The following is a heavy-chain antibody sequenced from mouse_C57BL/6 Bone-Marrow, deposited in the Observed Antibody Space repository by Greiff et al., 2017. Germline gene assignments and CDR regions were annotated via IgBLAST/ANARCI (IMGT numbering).Heavy chain of an antibody. CDR2: IWSGGST. CDR1: GFSLTSYG. Sequence: QVQLKQSGPGLVQPSQSLSITCTVSGFSLTSYGVHWVRQSPGKGLEWLGVIWSGGSTDYNAAFISRLSISKDNSKSQVFFKMNSLQADVTAIYYCARNIRLRSSFAYWGQGTLGTVSA. J-gene: IGHJ3*01. D-gene: IGHD1-1*01. CDR3: ARNIRLRSSFAY. V-gene: IGHV2-2*01.